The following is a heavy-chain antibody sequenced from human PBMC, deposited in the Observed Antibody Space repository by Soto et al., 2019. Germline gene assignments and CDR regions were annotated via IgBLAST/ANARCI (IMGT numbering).Heavy chain of an antibody. CDR2: IYYRGST. V-gene: IGHV4-59*08. Sequence: QVQLQESGPGLVKPSETLSLTCTISGGSSSSYYWGWIRQPPGKGLAWIGYIYYRGSTNYNPYLKRRVTLSVDSSKNQLSLKLSSVTAADTAVYSCARASGYYFDYWGQGTLVTVSS. CDR3: ARASGYYFDY. CDR1: GGSSSSYY. J-gene: IGHJ4*02.